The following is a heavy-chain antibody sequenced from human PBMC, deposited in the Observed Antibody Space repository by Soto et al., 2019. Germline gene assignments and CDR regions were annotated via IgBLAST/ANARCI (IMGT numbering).Heavy chain of an antibody. V-gene: IGHV3-21*01. CDR2: ISSSSYI. D-gene: IGHD2-21*02. Sequence: GGSLRLSCAASGFTFSSYSMNWVRQAPGKGLEWVSSISSSSYIYYADSVKGRFTISRDNAKNSLYLQMNSLRAEDTAVYYCARDVTLGNWYFDLWGRGTLVTVSS. J-gene: IGHJ2*01. CDR1: GFTFSSYS. CDR3: ARDVTLGNWYFDL.